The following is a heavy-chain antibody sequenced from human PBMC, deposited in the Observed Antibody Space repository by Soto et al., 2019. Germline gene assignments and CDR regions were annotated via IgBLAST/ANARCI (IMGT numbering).Heavy chain of an antibody. CDR2: IYYSGTH. Sequence: PSETLSLTCTVSGGSISGYYWSWVRQPPGKGLEWIGYIYYSGTHNYNPSLKSRLTISVDTSKNQFSLRLTSVTAADTAVYYCARGSCTGGACEGAVDVWGRGTTVTVSS. V-gene: IGHV4-59*08. CDR3: ARGSCTGGACEGAVDV. J-gene: IGHJ6*02. D-gene: IGHD2-8*02. CDR1: GGSISGYY.